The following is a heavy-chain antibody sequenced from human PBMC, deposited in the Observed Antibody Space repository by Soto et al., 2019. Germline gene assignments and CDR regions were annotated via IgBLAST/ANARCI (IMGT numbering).Heavy chain of an antibody. CDR1: GGTFSSYA. CDR2: IIPIFGTA. Sequence: GASVKVSCKASGGTFSSYAISWVRQAPGQGLEWMGGIIPIFGTANYAQKFQGRVTITADESTSTAYMELSSLRSEDTAAYYCASIAARPDYYYGMDVWGQGTTVTVSS. D-gene: IGHD6-6*01. J-gene: IGHJ6*02. CDR3: ASIAARPDYYYGMDV. V-gene: IGHV1-69*13.